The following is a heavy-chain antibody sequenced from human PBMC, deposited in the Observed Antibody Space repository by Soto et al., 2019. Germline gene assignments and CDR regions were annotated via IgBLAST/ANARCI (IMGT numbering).Heavy chain of an antibody. Sequence: ASVKVSCKASGYTFTSYDINWVRQATGQGLEWMGWMNPNSGNTVYAQKFQGRVTMTRNTSIRTAYMELSSLRSEDTAMYYCAREALFRMDVWGQGTTVTVS. CDR2: MNPNSGNT. J-gene: IGHJ6*02. D-gene: IGHD3-10*02. V-gene: IGHV1-8*01. CDR1: GYTFTSYD. CDR3: AREALFRMDV.